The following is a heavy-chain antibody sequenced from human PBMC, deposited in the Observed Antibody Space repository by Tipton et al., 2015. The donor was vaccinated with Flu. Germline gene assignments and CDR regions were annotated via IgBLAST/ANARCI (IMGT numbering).Heavy chain of an antibody. D-gene: IGHD3-10*01. CDR2: ISSTSSYI. CDR3: ARDTYYYGSGTDNAIDY. V-gene: IGHV3-21*01. Sequence: SLRLSCAASTFNFRNYTMNWVRLAPGKGLEWVSSISSTSSYIYYADSVKGRFTMSRDNADNFFYLQMSSLRAEDTAVYYCARDTYYYGSGTDNAIDYWGQGTLVAVSS. J-gene: IGHJ4*02. CDR1: TFNFRNYT.